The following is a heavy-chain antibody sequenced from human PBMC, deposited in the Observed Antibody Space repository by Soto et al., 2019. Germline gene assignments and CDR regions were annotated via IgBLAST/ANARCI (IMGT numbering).Heavy chain of an antibody. J-gene: IGHJ4*02. CDR1: GGSISSGDYY. CDR2: IYYSGST. CDR3: ARDHGDYPFDY. Sequence: QVQLQESGPGLVKPSQTLSLTCTVSGGSISSGDYYWSWIRQPPGKGLEWIGYIYYSGSTYYNPSLKTRVTISVDPSKTQFALQLSSVTAEDTAVYYCARDHGDYPFDYWGQGTLVTVSS. V-gene: IGHV4-30-4*01. D-gene: IGHD4-17*01.